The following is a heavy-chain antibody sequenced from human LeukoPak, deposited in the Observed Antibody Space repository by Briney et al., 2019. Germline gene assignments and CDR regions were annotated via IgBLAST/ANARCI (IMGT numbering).Heavy chain of an antibody. Sequence: SETLSLTCTVSGDPISTSSDYKWTWIRQPPRKGLEWIGYIYYSGSTNYNPSLQSRVTISVDTSNNQFSLKLTSVTAADTAVYYCAREYSAFDYWGQGTLVTASS. V-gene: IGHV4-61*08. J-gene: IGHJ4*02. CDR2: IYYSGST. D-gene: IGHD5-12*01. CDR1: GDPISTSSDY. CDR3: AREYSAFDY.